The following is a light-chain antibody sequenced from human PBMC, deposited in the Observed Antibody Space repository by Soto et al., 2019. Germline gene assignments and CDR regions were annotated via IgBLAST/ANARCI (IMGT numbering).Light chain of an antibody. Sequence: SFLAQPPPTAWAPRGRGATSCFGSNPKLRRKYVYRDQQLPGTAPKPLIYRNNKRPFGVPDPFSGSKSGTSASLAISGLRSEDEADYYCAAWDDSLSVLYVFGTGTKVTVL. V-gene: IGLV1-47*01. CDR1: NPKLRRKY. J-gene: IGLJ1*01. CDR3: AAWDDSLSVLYV. CDR2: RNN.